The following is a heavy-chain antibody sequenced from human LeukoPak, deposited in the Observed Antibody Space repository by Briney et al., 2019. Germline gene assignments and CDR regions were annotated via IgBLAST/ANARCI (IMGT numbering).Heavy chain of an antibody. CDR1: GGSISSYY. V-gene: IGHV4-4*07. D-gene: IGHD2-21*02. CDR3: ASRRGDPDAFDI. Sequence: SETLSLTCTVSGGSISSYYWSWIRQPAGKGLEWIGRIYTSGSTNYNPSLKSRVTMSVDTSKNQFSLKLSSVTAADTAVYYRASRRGDPDAFDIWGQGTMVPVSS. CDR2: IYTSGST. J-gene: IGHJ3*02.